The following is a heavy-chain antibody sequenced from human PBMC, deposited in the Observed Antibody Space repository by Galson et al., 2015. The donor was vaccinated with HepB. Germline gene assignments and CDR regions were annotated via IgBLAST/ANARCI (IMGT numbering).Heavy chain of an antibody. D-gene: IGHD1-26*01. CDR3: ARPDRGAYSGSYSSFDY. Sequence: QSGAEVKKPGESLRISCKGSGYSFISYWIGWVRQMPGKGLEWMGIIYPGDSDTRYSPSFQGQVTISADKSISTAYLQWSSLKASDTAMYYCARPDRGAYSGSYSSFDYWGQGTLVTVSS. CDR1: GYSFISYW. CDR2: IYPGDSDT. J-gene: IGHJ4*02. V-gene: IGHV5-51*01.